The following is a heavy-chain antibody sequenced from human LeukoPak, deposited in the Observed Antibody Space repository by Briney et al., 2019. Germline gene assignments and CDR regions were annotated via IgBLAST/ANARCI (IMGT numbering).Heavy chain of an antibody. CDR2: ISSSGSTI. J-gene: IGHJ6*03. D-gene: IGHD1-26*01. Sequence: GGSLRLSCAASGFTFSSYEMNWVRQAPGKGLERVSYISSSGSTIYYADSVKGRFTISRDNSKNTLYLKMNSLRAEDTAVYYCAKGHGWEASYYYYYMDVWGKGTTVTISS. CDR1: GFTFSSYE. V-gene: IGHV3-48*03. CDR3: AKGHGWEASYYYYYMDV.